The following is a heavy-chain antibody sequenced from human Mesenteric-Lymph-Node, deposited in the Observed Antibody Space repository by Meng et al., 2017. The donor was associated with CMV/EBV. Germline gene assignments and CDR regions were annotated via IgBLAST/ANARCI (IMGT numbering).Heavy chain of an antibody. CDR3: ARDRNEIAAANMGLDY. J-gene: IGHJ4*02. V-gene: IGHV3-11*04. CDR2: ISSSGSTI. D-gene: IGHD6-13*01. CDR1: GFTFSDYY. Sequence: GGSLRLSCAASGFTFSDYYMSWIRQAPGKGLEWVSYISSSGSTIYYADSVKGRFTISRDNAKNSLYLQMNSLRAEETAVYYCARDRNEIAAANMGLDYWGQGTLVTV.